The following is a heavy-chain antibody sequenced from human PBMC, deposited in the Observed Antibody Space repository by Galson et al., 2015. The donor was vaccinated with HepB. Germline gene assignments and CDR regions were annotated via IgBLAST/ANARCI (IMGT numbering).Heavy chain of an antibody. V-gene: IGHV3-33*01. CDR2: IWYDGSNK. J-gene: IGHJ4*02. CDR1: GFTFSSYG. D-gene: IGHD6-13*01. CDR3: ASPPEGAAAGTLGY. Sequence: SLRLSCAASGFTFSSYGMHWVRQAPGKGLEWVAVIWYDGSNKYYADSVKGRFTISRDNSKNTLYLQMNSLRAEDTAVYYCASPPEGAAAGTLGYWGQGTLVTVSS.